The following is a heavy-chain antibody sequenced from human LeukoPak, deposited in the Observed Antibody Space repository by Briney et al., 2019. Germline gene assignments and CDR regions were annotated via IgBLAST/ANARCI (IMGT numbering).Heavy chain of an antibody. Sequence: SETLSLTCTVSGGSITGHYWSWIRQPPGKGLEWIGYIHYTGSTNYNPSLNSRITMSVDTPNNQFSLRLTSLTATDTAVYYCARLHALGAEEFDPWGQGALVTVSS. CDR1: GGSITGHY. J-gene: IGHJ5*02. D-gene: IGHD3-16*01. CDR2: IHYTGST. CDR3: ARLHALGAEEFDP. V-gene: IGHV4-59*11.